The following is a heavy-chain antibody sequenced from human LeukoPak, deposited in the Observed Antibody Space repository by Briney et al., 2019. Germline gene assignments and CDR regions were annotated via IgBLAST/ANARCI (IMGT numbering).Heavy chain of an antibody. CDR1: GFTVSSSY. CDR3: ARAPLSGSSN. V-gene: IGHV3-7*01. Sequence: GGSLRLSCAASGFTVSSSYMSWVRQAPGKGLEWVANINQGGSGKYYVDSVKGRFTISRDNAKNSLHLQMNSLRAEDTAVYYCARAPLSGSSNWGQGTLVTVSS. D-gene: IGHD3-10*01. CDR2: INQGGSGK. J-gene: IGHJ4*02.